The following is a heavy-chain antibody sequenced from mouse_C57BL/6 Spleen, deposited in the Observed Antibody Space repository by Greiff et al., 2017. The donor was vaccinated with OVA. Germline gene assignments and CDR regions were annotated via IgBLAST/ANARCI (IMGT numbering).Heavy chain of an antibody. V-gene: IGHV1-59*01. CDR3: ARREIRYFDV. CDR2: IDPSDSYT. Sequence: QVQLQQPGAELVRPGTSVKLSCKASGYTFTSYWMHWVKQRPGQGLEWIGVIDPSDSYTNYNQKFKGKATLTVDTSSSTAYMQLSSLTSEDSAVYYCARREIRYFDVWGTGTTVTVSS. CDR1: GYTFTSYW. J-gene: IGHJ1*03.